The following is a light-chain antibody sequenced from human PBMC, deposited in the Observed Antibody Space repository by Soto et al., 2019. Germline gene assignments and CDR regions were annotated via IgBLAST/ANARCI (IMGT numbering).Light chain of an antibody. J-gene: IGKJ1*01. Sequence: AIQMTQSPSSLSASVGDRVPITCRASQGVRNDLGWYQQKPGKAPKLLIYAASSLQSGVPSRFSGSGSGTDFTLTISSLQPEDFATYYCLQDYNYPRTFGQGTKVDIK. CDR2: AAS. CDR1: QGVRND. V-gene: IGKV1-6*01. CDR3: LQDYNYPRT.